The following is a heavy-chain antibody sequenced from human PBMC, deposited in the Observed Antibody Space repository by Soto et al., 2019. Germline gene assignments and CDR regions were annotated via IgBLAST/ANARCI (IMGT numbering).Heavy chain of an antibody. CDR1: GFTFSSYA. Sequence: EVQLLESGGGLVQPAGSLRLSCAASGFTFSSYAMSWVRQAPGKGLEWVSAISGSGGSTYYADSVKGRFTISRDNSKNTLYLQMDSLRAEDTAVYYCAKGGRALSRYSSSGVDWFDPWGQVTLVTVSS. CDR2: ISGSGGST. J-gene: IGHJ5*02. D-gene: IGHD6-6*01. V-gene: IGHV3-23*01. CDR3: AKGGRALSRYSSSGVDWFDP.